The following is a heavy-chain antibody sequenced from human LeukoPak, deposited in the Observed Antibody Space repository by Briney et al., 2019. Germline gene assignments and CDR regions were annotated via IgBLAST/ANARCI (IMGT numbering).Heavy chain of an antibody. CDR3: TTDQDDYGDYDPYYFDY. V-gene: IGHV3-23*01. D-gene: IGHD4-17*01. Sequence: GGSLRLSCAASGFTFSSYSMPWVRQAPGKGLEWVSAISGSGGSTYYADSVKGRFTISRDNSKNTLYLQMNSLRAEDTAVYYCTTDQDDYGDYDPYYFDYWGQGALVTVSS. CDR2: ISGSGGST. J-gene: IGHJ4*02. CDR1: GFTFSSYS.